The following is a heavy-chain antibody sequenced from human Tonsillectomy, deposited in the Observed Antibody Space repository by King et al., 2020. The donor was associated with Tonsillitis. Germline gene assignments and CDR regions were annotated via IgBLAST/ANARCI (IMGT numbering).Heavy chain of an antibody. CDR3: TRGDDSSGYYWSFDY. V-gene: IGHV3-33*05. Sequence: VRLVESGGGVVQPGRSLRLSCAASGFTFSGYGMHWVRQAPGKGLEWVAVISYDGSNKYYADSLKGRFTISRDNSKNTLFLRMNRLRAEDTAVYYSTRGDDSSGYYWSFDYWGQGTLVTVSS. J-gene: IGHJ4*02. CDR1: GFTFSGYG. D-gene: IGHD3-22*01. CDR2: ISYDGSNK.